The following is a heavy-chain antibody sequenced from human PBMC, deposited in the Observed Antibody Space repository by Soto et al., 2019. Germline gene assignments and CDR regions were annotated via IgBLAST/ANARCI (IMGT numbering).Heavy chain of an antibody. CDR2: MNTNTGNT. D-gene: IGHD4-4*01. J-gene: IGHJ3*02. CDR3: ARATLQSTFDI. CDR1: GYTFTGYD. Sequence: QVQLVQSGAEVKKPGASVKVSCKASGYTFTGYDIHWVRQATGQGLEWMGWMNTNTGNTANAQKVQDRVTMTRHNSASTVYMEVSGLSSADTAVYYCARATLQSTFDIWGQGTMV. V-gene: IGHV1-8*01.